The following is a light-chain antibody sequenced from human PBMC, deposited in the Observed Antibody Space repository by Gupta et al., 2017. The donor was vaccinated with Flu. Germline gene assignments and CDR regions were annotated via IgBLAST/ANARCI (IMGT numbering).Light chain of an antibody. Sequence: DIQMTQSPSSLSASVGDRVTITCRASQSISSYLNWYQQKPGKAPKLLIYAASSLQSGVPSRFSGSGSGTDFTLTISRLQPEDFATYYCQQSYSTPLTFGGGTKLELK. CDR3: QQSYSTPLT. CDR2: AAS. CDR1: QSISSY. J-gene: IGKJ4*01. V-gene: IGKV1-39*01.